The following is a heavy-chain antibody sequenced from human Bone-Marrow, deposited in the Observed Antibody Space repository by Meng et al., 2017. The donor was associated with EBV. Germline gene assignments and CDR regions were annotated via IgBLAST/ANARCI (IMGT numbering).Heavy chain of an antibody. J-gene: IGHJ4*02. CDR2: LIPMFGAP. V-gene: IGHV1-69*01. D-gene: IGHD5-12*01. CDR1: GGPFSSYA. Sequence: QGRWGQLAAGGKKPGPRGKASRKTSGGPFSSYAISWVRQAPGQGLEWMGGLIPMFGAPNYAQKFQDRVTITADESTSTHYMDLTSLRSEDTAVYYCASESGRGYTPDYWGQGTLVTVSS. CDR3: ASESGRGYTPDY.